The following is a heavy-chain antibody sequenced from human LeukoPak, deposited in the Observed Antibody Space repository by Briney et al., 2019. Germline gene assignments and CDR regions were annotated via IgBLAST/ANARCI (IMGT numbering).Heavy chain of an antibody. Sequence: GGSLRLSCAASGFTFSSYPMHWVRQAPGKGLEWVAVISYDGSEKHYADPVRGRFTISRDNSKNTLYLQMNSLRAEDTAVYYCARVGGGYYYWFDPWGQGTLVTVSS. J-gene: IGHJ5*02. CDR2: ISYDGSEK. V-gene: IGHV3-30-3*01. D-gene: IGHD3-22*01. CDR1: GFTFSSYP. CDR3: ARVGGGYYYWFDP.